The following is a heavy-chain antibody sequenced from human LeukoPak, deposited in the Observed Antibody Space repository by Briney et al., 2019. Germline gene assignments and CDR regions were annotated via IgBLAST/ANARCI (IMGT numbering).Heavy chain of an antibody. CDR3: TRDAGGIQVWPYYFDY. Sequence: GGSLRLSCTASGFTFGDYAMTWFRQAPGKGLEWVSFIRSKAYGGTTEYAASVKGRFTISRDDSKSIAYLQMNSLKTEDTAVYYCTRDAGGIQVWPYYFDYWGQGTLVTVSS. J-gene: IGHJ4*02. D-gene: IGHD5-18*01. V-gene: IGHV3-49*03. CDR2: IRSKAYGGTT. CDR1: GFTFGDYA.